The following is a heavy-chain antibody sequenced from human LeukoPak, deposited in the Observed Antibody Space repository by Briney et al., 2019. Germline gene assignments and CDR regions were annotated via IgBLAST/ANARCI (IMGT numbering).Heavy chain of an antibody. J-gene: IGHJ5*02. CDR2: IHISGST. Sequence: PSETLSLTCTVSGGSINSYYWTWIRQSAEKGLEWIGRIHISGSTNYNPSLKSRVAISLDDSKNQFSLKLSSVTAADTAVYYCARTVRVSGLINYYDSSGDLSWFDPWGQGTLVTVSS. D-gene: IGHD3-22*01. V-gene: IGHV4-4*07. CDR1: GGSINSYY. CDR3: ARTVRVSGLINYYDSSGDLSWFDP.